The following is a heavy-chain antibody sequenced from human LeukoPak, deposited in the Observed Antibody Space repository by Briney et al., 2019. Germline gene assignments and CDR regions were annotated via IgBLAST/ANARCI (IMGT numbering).Heavy chain of an antibody. CDR3: ARVRGSDWSLYHIDN. CDR1: GFTFSNYW. D-gene: IGHD6-19*01. Sequence: GGSLRLSCAASGFTFSNYWMGWVRQAPGKGLEWVANIKQDGSEKRYVDPVKGRFTISRDNAKNSLYLQMSSLRAEDTAVYYCARVRGSDWSLYHIDNWGQGTLVTVSS. CDR2: IKQDGSEK. J-gene: IGHJ4*02. V-gene: IGHV3-7*01.